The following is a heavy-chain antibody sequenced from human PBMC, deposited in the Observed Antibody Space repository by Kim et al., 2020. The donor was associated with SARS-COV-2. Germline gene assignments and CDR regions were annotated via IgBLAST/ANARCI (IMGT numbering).Heavy chain of an antibody. CDR2: ISSSSSYI. CDR3: AREPYSSSWSSLATDNY. V-gene: IGHV3-21*01. CDR1: GFTFSSYS. J-gene: IGHJ4*02. Sequence: GGSLRLSCAASGFTFSSYSMNWVRQAPGKGLEWVSSISSSSSYIYYADSVKGRFTISRDNAKNSLYLQMNSLRAEDTAVYYCAREPYSSSWSSLATDNYWGQGTLVTVSS. D-gene: IGHD6-13*01.